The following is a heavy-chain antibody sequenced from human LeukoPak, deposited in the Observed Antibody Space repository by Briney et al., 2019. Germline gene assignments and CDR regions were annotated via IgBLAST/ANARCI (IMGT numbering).Heavy chain of an antibody. Sequence: AGGSLRLSCAASGFTFNNYAMGWVRQAPGKGLEWVSAISGGGGSTYYADSLKGRFTISRDNSKNTLYLQMNSLRAEDTAVYYCAKPQSDISGWYFDYWGQGTLVTVSS. CDR3: AKPQSDISGWYFDY. V-gene: IGHV3-23*01. J-gene: IGHJ4*02. D-gene: IGHD6-19*01. CDR2: ISGGGGST. CDR1: GFTFNNYA.